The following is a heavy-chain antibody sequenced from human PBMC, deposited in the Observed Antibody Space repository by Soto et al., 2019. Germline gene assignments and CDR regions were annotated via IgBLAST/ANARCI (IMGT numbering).Heavy chain of an antibody. Sequence: QVQLVQSGAEVKKPGAAVKVSCRASGYTFTSYSLHWLRQAPGQGLEWMGWINAGNGDTKYSENFQGRVTVSRDASASTAYMELSSLRYEDTAVYYCAREMWTAADDLRYYYYVDAWGKGTAVTVSS. CDR2: INAGNGDT. J-gene: IGHJ6*03. V-gene: IGHV1-3*01. CDR1: GYTFTSYS. CDR3: AREMWTAADDLRYYYYVDA. D-gene: IGHD6-25*01.